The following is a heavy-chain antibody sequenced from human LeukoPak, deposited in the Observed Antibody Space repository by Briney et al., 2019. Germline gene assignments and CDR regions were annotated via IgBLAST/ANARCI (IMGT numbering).Heavy chain of an antibody. CDR2: IYYSGST. CDR3: ARGYCSGGSCYLDY. V-gene: IGHV4-59*01. J-gene: IGHJ4*02. D-gene: IGHD2-15*01. CDR1: GGSISSYY. Sequence: PSETLSLTCTVSGGSISSYYWSWIRQPPGKGLEWIGYIYYSGSTNYNPSLKSRVTISADTSKNQFSLKLSSVTAADTAVYYCARGYCSGGSCYLDYWGQGTLVTVSS.